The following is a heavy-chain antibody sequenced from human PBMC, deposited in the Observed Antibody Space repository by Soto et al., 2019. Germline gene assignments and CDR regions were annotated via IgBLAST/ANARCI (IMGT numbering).Heavy chain of an antibody. Sequence: QGQLVESGGGVVQPRRSLRLSCAVSGFTFSRSGMHWVRQGPGKGLEWVAVISNDGSEQYYAESVKGRFTISRDNSKNSLYLQMNSLSAQDTAVYYCAKDRGSYGNLHCYLDLWGRGTLVSVSS. CDR2: ISNDGSEQ. CDR1: GFTFSRSG. J-gene: IGHJ2*01. V-gene: IGHV3-30*18. D-gene: IGHD3-10*01. CDR3: AKDRGSYGNLHCYLDL.